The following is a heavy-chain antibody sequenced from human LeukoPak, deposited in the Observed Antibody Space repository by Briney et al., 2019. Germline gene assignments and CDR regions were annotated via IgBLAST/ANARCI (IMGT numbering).Heavy chain of an antibody. CDR1: GFTFSSYG. J-gene: IGHJ3*02. CDR2: IRFDGSNK. D-gene: IGHD3-22*01. V-gene: IGHV3-30*02. Sequence: PGGSLRLSCAASGFTFSSYGMHWVRQAPGKGLEWVAFIRFDGSNKYYADSVKGRFTISRDNSKSTLYLQMNSLRAEDTAVYYCAKNYYDSSGYYGDVFDIWGQGTMVTVSS. CDR3: AKNYYDSSGYYGDVFDI.